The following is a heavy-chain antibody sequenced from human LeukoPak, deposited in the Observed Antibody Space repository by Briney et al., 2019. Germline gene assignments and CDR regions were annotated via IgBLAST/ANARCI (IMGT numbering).Heavy chain of an antibody. Sequence: PGRSLRLSCAASGFTFSSYGMHWVRQAPGKGLEWVSFISGSGGSTFYADSVKGRFIISRDNSKNTLFLQMNSLRAEDAAVYYCAKGGAGRAPFDYWGQGTLVTVSS. CDR1: GFTFSSYG. D-gene: IGHD1-14*01. J-gene: IGHJ4*02. CDR3: AKGGAGRAPFDY. V-gene: IGHV3-23*01. CDR2: ISGSGGST.